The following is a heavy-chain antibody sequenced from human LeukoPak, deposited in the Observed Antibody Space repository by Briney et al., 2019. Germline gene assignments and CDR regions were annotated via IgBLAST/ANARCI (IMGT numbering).Heavy chain of an antibody. Sequence: SETLSLTCTVSGGSISSYYWSWIRQPPGKGLEWLGYIYYSGNTDYNPSLKSRVAISVDTSKNQFSLRLSSVTAADTAVYYCAFSWGSYSIFDYWGQGTLVTVSS. CDR3: AFSWGSYSIFDY. J-gene: IGHJ4*02. CDR2: IYYSGNT. CDR1: GGSISSYY. D-gene: IGHD1-26*01. V-gene: IGHV4-59*08.